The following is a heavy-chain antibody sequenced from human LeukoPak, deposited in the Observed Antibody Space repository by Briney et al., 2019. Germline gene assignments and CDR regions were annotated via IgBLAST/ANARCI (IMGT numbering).Heavy chain of an antibody. D-gene: IGHD6-19*01. CDR1: GFTFSSYS. CDR3: AREWGTGYSSGWYMGGPEGFDY. CDR2: ISSSSSYI. V-gene: IGHV3-21*01. J-gene: IGHJ4*02. Sequence: GGSLRLSCAASGFTFSSYSMNWVRQAPGKGLEWVSSISSSSSYIYYADSVKGRFTISRDNAKNSLYLQMNSLRAEDTAVYYCAREWGTGYSSGWYMGGPEGFDYWGQGTLVTVSS.